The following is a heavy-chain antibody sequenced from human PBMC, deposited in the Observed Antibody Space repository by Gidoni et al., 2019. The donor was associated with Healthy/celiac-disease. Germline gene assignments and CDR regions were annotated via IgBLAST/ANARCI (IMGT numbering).Heavy chain of an antibody. D-gene: IGHD6-19*01. CDR1: GGSFSGYY. V-gene: IGHV4-34*01. CDR3: ARRIFIAVAATEGAFDI. CDR2: INHSGST. J-gene: IGHJ3*02. Sequence: QVQLQQWGAGLLKPSETLSLTCAVYGGSFSGYYWSWIRQPPGKGLEWIGEINHSGSTNYNPSLKSRVTISVDTSKNQFSLKLSSVTAADTAVYYCARRIFIAVAATEGAFDIWGQGTMVTVSS.